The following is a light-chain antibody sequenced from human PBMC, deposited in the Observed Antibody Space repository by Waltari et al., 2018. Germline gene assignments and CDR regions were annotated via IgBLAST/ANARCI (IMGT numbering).Light chain of an antibody. CDR1: QSISSW. Sequence: DIQLPPSPSTLSASVGARVTIHCRASQSISSWLAWYQQKPGKAPKLLIYKASSLESGVPSRFSGSGSGTEFTLTISSLQPDDFATYYCQQYNSYSPLTFGGGTKVEIK. CDR3: QQYNSYSPLT. CDR2: KAS. J-gene: IGKJ4*01. V-gene: IGKV1-5*03.